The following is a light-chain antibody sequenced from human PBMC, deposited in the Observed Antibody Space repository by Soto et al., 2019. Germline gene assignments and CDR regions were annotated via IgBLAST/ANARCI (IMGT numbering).Light chain of an antibody. CDR3: GSTTYV. Sequence: QSALTQPASVSGSPGQSITISCTGTSSDVGSYNLVSWYQQHPGKAPKLMIYEGSKRPSGVSNRFSGSKSGNTASLTISGLQAEDEAEYYAGSTTYVFGSGTKVTVL. CDR1: SSDVGSYNL. J-gene: IGLJ1*01. V-gene: IGLV2-23*01. CDR2: EGS.